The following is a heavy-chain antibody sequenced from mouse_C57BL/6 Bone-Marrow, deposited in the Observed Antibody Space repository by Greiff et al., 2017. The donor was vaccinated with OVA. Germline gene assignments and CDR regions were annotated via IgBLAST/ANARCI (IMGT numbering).Heavy chain of an antibody. CDR2: ISSGGSYT. CDR3: ARPDDDLFAY. CDR1: GFTFSSYG. J-gene: IGHJ3*01. V-gene: IGHV5-6*01. Sequence: EVMLVESGGDLVKPGGSLKLSCAASGFTFSSYGMSWVRQTPDKRLEWVATISSGGSYTYYPDSVKGRFTISRDNAKNTLYLQMSSLKSEDTAMYYCARPDDDLFAYWGQGTLVTVSA.